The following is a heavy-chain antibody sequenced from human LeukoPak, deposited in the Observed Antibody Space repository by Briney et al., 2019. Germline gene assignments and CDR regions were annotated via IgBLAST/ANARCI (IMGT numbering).Heavy chain of an antibody. J-gene: IGHJ4*02. CDR3: ARDYRPTAFDY. V-gene: IGHV4-39*07. D-gene: IGHD4-11*01. Sequence: PSETLSLTCTVSGGSFSTSYYYWGWIRQPPGKGLEWIGSIYYSGSTYYNPSPKSRVTISLDTSKNQFSLKLSSVIAADTAMYYCARDYRPTAFDYWGQGTLVTVSS. CDR2: IYYSGST. CDR1: GGSFSTSYYY.